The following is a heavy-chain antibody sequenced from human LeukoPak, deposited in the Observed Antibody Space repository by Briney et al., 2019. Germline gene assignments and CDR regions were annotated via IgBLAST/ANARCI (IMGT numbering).Heavy chain of an antibody. CDR3: ARRNDFHI. V-gene: IGHV4-4*08. CDR2: IYSNEAT. CDR1: GGSISGYY. J-gene: IGHJ3*02. Sequence: PSETLSLTCTVPGGSISGYYWSWIRQPPGKGLEWIGYIYSNEATEYKPSLKSRVTISADTSKNQFSLKLTSVSAADTAIYYCARRNDFHIWGQGTMVTVSS.